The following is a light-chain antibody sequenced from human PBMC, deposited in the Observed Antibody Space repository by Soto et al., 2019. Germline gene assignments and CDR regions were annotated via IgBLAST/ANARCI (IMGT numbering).Light chain of an antibody. CDR1: SGDVGAYKY. Sequence: QSVLTQPRSVSESPGQSVTISCSGSSGDVGAYKYVSWYQQYPGKAPKLIIYDVNKRPSGVPDRFSGSKSGSTASLTISGLQAEDEADYYCCSYAGGFTWVFGGGTKLTVL. CDR3: CSYAGGFTWV. J-gene: IGLJ3*02. V-gene: IGLV2-11*01. CDR2: DVN.